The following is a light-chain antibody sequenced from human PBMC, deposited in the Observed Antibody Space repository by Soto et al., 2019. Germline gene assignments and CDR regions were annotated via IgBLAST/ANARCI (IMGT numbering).Light chain of an antibody. CDR2: KAS. J-gene: IGKJ5*01. CDR3: QKYNSALSIT. Sequence: DIQMSHSPSTLSASVGDRVTITCRASQSISSWLAWYQQKPGKAPKVLIYKASSLESGVPSRFSGSGSGTDFTLTISSLQPEDVATYYCQKYNSALSITFGQGARLEIK. CDR1: QSISSW. V-gene: IGKV1-5*03.